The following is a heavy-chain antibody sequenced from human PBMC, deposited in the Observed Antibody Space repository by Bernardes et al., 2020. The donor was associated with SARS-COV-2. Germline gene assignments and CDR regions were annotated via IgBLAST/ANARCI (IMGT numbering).Heavy chain of an antibody. CDR3: ARGSQDTSINV. CDR2: INSDGSST. J-gene: IGHJ4*02. CDR1: GFTFSRSW. V-gene: IGHV3-74*01. Sequence: GGSLRLSCAASGFTFSRSWMHWVRQAPGKPLVWVSRINSDGSSTTYADSVKGRFTISRDNAKNTLYLQMNSLRAEDTALYYCARGSQDTSINVWGQGTLVTVSS.